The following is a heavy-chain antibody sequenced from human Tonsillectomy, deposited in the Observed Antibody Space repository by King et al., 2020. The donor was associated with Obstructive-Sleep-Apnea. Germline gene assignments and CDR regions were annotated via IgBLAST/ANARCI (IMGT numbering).Heavy chain of an antibody. D-gene: IGHD3-16*02. CDR3: AHRGYTWWQRRESWFDP. V-gene: IGHV2-5*02. CDR2: IYWDDDK. Sequence: ITLKESGPTLVKPTQTLTLTCTFSGFSLRAGGVGVAWIRQPPGKALEWLALIYWDDDKHYSPSLKTRLTITQDTSKNHVVLTMTNVDPGDTATYYCAHRGYTWWQRRESWFDPWGQGALVTVSS. CDR1: GFSLRAGGVG. J-gene: IGHJ5*02.